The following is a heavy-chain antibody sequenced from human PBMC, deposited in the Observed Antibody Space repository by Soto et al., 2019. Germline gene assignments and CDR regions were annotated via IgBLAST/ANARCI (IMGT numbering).Heavy chain of an antibody. V-gene: IGHV3-23*01. D-gene: IGHD1-26*01. J-gene: IGHJ6*02. CDR3: ARDLSGGTYNYNYGMDV. CDR1: GFTFSSYA. Sequence: EVQLLESGGGLGQPGGSLRLSCAASGFTFSSYAMTWVRQAPGRGLEWVSAISGSGSPTYYADSVKGRFTISRDNSKNTLYLQMNSLGADDTAGYYCARDLSGGTYNYNYGMDVWGQGSTVTVSS. CDR2: ISGSGSPT.